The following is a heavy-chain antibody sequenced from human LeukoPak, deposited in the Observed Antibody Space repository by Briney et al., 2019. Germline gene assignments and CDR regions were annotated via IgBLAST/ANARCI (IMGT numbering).Heavy chain of an antibody. V-gene: IGHV3-23*01. D-gene: IGHD3-10*01. Sequence: GGSLRLSCAASGFTFSSYAMSWVRQAPGKGLERVSHINGSGDTTYYADSVKGRFTISRDNSKNTLYLQMNSLRADDTAVYYCAKDMEGSVANYFDYWGQGTLVTVSS. CDR3: AKDMEGSVANYFDY. CDR1: GFTFSSYA. CDR2: INGSGDTT. J-gene: IGHJ4*02.